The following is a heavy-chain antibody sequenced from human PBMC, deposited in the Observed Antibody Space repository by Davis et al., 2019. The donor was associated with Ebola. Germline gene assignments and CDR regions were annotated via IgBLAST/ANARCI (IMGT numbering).Heavy chain of an antibody. CDR3: ARYMNHHGFWDCGH. V-gene: IGHV1-18*01. CDR1: GSTFSSYA. CDR2: ISAYDDKT. J-gene: IGHJ4*02. D-gene: IGHD3/OR15-3a*01. Sequence: AASVKVSCKASGSTFSSYAISWVRQAPGQGLEWVGWISAYDDKTRYAQKMQGRVTMNIDTSTTTAYMEMRDLRSDDTAVYYCARYMNHHGFWDCGHWGQGTLVTVSS.